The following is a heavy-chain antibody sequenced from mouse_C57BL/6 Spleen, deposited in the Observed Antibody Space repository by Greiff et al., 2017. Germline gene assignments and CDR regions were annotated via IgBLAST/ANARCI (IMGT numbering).Heavy chain of an antibody. Sequence: QVQLQQPGAELVMPGASVKLSCKASGYTFTSYWMHWVKQRPGQGLEWIGEIDPSDSYTNYNQKFKGKSTLTVDKSSSTAYMQLSSLTSEDSAVYYCAREGTGTWAYWGQGTLVTVSA. CDR2: IDPSDSYT. J-gene: IGHJ3*01. CDR3: AREGTGTWAY. CDR1: GYTFTSYW. V-gene: IGHV1-69*01. D-gene: IGHD4-1*01.